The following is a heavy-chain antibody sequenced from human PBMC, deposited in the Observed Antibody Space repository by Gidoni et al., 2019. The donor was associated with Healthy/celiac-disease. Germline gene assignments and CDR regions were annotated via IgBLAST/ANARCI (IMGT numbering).Heavy chain of an antibody. CDR2: ISYDGSNK. CDR3: AKALVAAKQVGFYYYYGMDV. D-gene: IGHD6-19*01. J-gene: IGHJ6*02. CDR1: GFTFSSYG. Sequence: QVQLVESGGGVVQPGRSLRLSCAASGFTFSSYGMHWVRQAPGKGLEWVAVISYDGSNKYYADSVKGRFTISRDNSKNTLYLQMNSLRAEDTAVYYCAKALVAAKQVGFYYYYGMDVWGQGTTVTVSS. V-gene: IGHV3-30*18.